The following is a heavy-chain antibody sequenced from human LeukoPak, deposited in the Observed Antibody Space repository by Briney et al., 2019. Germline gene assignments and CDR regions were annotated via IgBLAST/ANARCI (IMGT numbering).Heavy chain of an antibody. CDR3: ARDTGGGYSCYDC. V-gene: IGHV3-66*01. Sequence: GGSLRLSCAASGFIVSTNYMSWVRQAPGKGLEWVSAIYANGVTYYADSVKGRFTTSRDNSENTVYLQMNSLRADDTAVYYCARDTGGGYSCYDCWGQGTLVTVSS. J-gene: IGHJ4*02. CDR1: GFIVSTNY. CDR2: IYANGVT. D-gene: IGHD5-18*01.